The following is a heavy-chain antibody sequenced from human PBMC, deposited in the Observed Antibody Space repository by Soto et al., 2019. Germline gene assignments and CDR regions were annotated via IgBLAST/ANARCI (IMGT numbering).Heavy chain of an antibody. D-gene: IGHD5-12*01. Sequence: GGSLRLSCAASGFKFSSYGMHWVRQAPGKGLEWVSYISSSSSTIYYADSVKGRFTISRDNAKNSLYLQMNSLRAEDTAVYYCARERGYSGYDSGWFDPWGQGTLVTVSS. V-gene: IGHV3-48*01. CDR2: ISSSSSTI. CDR1: GFKFSSYG. CDR3: ARERGYSGYDSGWFDP. J-gene: IGHJ5*02.